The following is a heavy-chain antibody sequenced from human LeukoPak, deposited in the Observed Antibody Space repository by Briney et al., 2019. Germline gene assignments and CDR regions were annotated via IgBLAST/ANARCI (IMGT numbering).Heavy chain of an antibody. CDR2: ISGDGGST. V-gene: IGHV3-23*01. Sequence: GGSLRLSCAASGFTFGNYAISWVRQAPGKGLEWVSAISGDGGSTYYADSVKGRFTISRDSSKDTVYLQMNSLRAEDTAVYYCAKLRSVSWYASCDYWGQGTLVTVSS. D-gene: IGHD2-8*01. CDR1: GFTFGNYA. J-gene: IGHJ4*02. CDR3: AKLRSVSWYASCDY.